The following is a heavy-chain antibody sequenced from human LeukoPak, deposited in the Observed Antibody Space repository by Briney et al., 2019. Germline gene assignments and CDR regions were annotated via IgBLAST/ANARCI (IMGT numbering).Heavy chain of an antibody. CDR3: ARSSRATMIVVVITKAGYFQH. J-gene: IGHJ1*01. Sequence: SETLSLTCAVYGGSLSGYYWSWVRPPPGEGLGWIGEINQSGSTNYNPSLKSPVTISVDTSKSQFSLKLSSVTAADTAVYYCARSSRATMIVVVITKAGYFQHWGQGTLVTVSS. CDR1: GGSLSGYY. CDR2: INQSGST. D-gene: IGHD3-22*01. V-gene: IGHV4-34*01.